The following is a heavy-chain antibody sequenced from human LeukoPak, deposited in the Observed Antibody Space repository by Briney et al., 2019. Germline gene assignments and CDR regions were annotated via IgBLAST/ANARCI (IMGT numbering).Heavy chain of an antibody. Sequence: SVKVSCKVSGYTLTGSSMHWVRQAPGQGLEWMGGIIPIFGTANYAQKFQGRVTITADKSTSTAYMELSSLRSEDTAVYYCARVGILTGPYYYYYYMDVWGKGTTVTVSS. CDR3: ARVGILTGPYYYYYYMDV. CDR2: IIPIFGTA. V-gene: IGHV1-69*06. J-gene: IGHJ6*03. D-gene: IGHD3-9*01. CDR1: GYTLTGSS.